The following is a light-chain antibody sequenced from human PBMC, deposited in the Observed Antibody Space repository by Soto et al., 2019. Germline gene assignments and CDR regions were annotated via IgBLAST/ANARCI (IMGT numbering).Light chain of an antibody. CDR3: SSFTSSITLV. CDR1: NNDIGIYNY. CDR2: EVS. Sequence: QSALTQPASVSGSPGQSIAISCTGTNNDIGIYNYVSWYQQHPGKAPKLIIYEVSKRPSGVSNRFSGSKSGNTASLTISGLQPDDEADYYCSSFTSSITLVFGGGTQLTVL. V-gene: IGLV2-14*01. J-gene: IGLJ3*02.